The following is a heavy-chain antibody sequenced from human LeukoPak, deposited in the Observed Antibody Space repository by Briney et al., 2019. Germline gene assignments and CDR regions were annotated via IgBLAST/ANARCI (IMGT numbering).Heavy chain of an antibody. D-gene: IGHD3-22*01. CDR3: ARTYYYDSSGYYYFWGLAGNAAFDI. V-gene: IGHV3-21*01. Sequence: ESGGSLRLSCAASGFTFSSYSMNWVRQAPGKGLEWVSSISSSSSYIYYADSVKGRFTISRDNAKNSLYLQMNSLRAEDTAVYYCARTYYYDSSGYYYFWGLAGNAAFDIWGQGTMVTVSS. J-gene: IGHJ3*02. CDR2: ISSSSSYI. CDR1: GFTFSSYS.